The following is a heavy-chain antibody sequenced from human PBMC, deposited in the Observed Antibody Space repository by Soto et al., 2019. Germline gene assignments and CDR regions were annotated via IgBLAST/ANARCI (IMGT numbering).Heavy chain of an antibody. D-gene: IGHD3-10*01. J-gene: IGHJ3*02. CDR3: ARVSLPYYYGSGSYYKGAFDI. CDR1: SGSISSSNW. V-gene: IGHV4-4*02. CDR2: IYHSGST. Sequence: SETLSLTCAVSSGSISSSNWWSWVRQPPGKGLEWIGEIYHSGSTNYNPYLKSRVTISVDKSKNQFSLKLSSVTAADTAVYYCARVSLPYYYGSGSYYKGAFDIWGQGTMVTVSS.